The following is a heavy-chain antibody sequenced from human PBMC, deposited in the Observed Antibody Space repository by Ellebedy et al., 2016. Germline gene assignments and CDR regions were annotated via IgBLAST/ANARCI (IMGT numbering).Heavy chain of an antibody. D-gene: IGHD1-26*01. Sequence: SETLSLTXAVYGGSFSGYYWSWIRQPPGKGLEWIGEINHSGSTNYNPSLKSRVTISVDTSKNQFSLKLSSVTAADTAVYYCARGRVGATGDAFDIWGQGTMVTVSS. CDR2: INHSGST. CDR3: ARGRVGATGDAFDI. J-gene: IGHJ3*02. CDR1: GGSFSGYY. V-gene: IGHV4-34*01.